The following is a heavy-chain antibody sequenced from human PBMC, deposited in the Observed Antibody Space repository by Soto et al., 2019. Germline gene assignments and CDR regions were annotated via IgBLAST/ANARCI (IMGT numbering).Heavy chain of an antibody. Sequence: ASVKVSCKASGYTFTGYYMHWVRQAPGQGLEWMGWINPNSGGTNYAQKFQGRVTMTRDTSISTAYMELSRLRSDDTAVCYCATDQYNWNYYYYYGMDVWGQGTTVTVS. CDR2: INPNSGGT. CDR1: GYTFTGYY. CDR3: ATDQYNWNYYYYYGMDV. J-gene: IGHJ6*02. V-gene: IGHV1-2*02. D-gene: IGHD1-20*01.